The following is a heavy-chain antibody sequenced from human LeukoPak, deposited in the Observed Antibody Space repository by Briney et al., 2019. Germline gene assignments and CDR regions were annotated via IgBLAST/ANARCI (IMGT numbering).Heavy chain of an antibody. V-gene: IGHV1-46*01. J-gene: IGHJ4*02. CDR3: ARGLRIGYCSGGSCSLGY. CDR1: GYTFTSYY. D-gene: IGHD2-15*01. Sequence: ASVKVSCKASGYTFTSYYMHWVRQAPGQGLEWRGIINPSGGSTSYAQKFQGRVTMTRDTSTSTVYMELSSLRSEDTAVYYCARGLRIGYCSGGSCSLGYWGQGTLVTVSS. CDR2: INPSGGST.